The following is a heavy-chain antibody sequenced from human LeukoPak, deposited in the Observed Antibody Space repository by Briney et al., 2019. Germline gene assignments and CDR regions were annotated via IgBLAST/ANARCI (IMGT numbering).Heavy chain of an antibody. CDR1: GGSFNGYY. V-gene: IGHV4-34*11. Sequence: SETLSLSCAVYGGSFNGYYWTWIRQFPGKGLEWIGYIYYSGSTNYNPSLKSRVTISVDTSKNQFSLKLSSVTAADTAVYYCARGSVRDFWSGYNEMDVWGKGTTVTVSS. CDR2: IYYSGST. J-gene: IGHJ6*04. D-gene: IGHD3-3*01. CDR3: ARGSVRDFWSGYNEMDV.